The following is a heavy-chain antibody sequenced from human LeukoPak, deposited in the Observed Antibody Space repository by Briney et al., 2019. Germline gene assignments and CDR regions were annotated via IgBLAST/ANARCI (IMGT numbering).Heavy chain of an antibody. CDR2: ISAYNGNT. D-gene: IGHD6-6*01. V-gene: IGHV1-18*01. Sequence: ASVKVSCKASGYTFTSYGISWVRQAPGQGREWMGWISAYNGNTNYAQKLQGRVTMTTDTSTSTAYMELRSLRSDDTAVYYCASVKVSSIAALDWFDPWGQGTLVTVSS. CDR1: GYTFTSYG. CDR3: ASVKVSSIAALDWFDP. J-gene: IGHJ5*02.